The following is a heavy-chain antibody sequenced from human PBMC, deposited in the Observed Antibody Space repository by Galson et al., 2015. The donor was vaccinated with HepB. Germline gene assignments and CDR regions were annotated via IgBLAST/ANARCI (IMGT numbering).Heavy chain of an antibody. D-gene: IGHD6-13*01. CDR1: GYSFTSYW. CDR3: ARLYSNNSFNWFDP. CDR2: IYPGDSDT. V-gene: IGHV5-51*01. Sequence: QSGAEMKKPGESLKISCKTSGYSFTSYWIAWVRQMPGEGLEYMGIIYPGDSDTRYGPSFQGQVTLSVDKSIRTAYLQWSSLKASDTAMYYCARLYSNNSFNWFDPWGQGTLVTVSS. J-gene: IGHJ5*02.